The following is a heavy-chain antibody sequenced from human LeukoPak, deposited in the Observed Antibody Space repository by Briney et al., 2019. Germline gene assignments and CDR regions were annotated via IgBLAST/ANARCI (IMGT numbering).Heavy chain of an antibody. CDR3: ARAAMGERSAFDI. CDR2: IWYDGSNK. V-gene: IGHV3-33*01. CDR1: GFTFSSYG. Sequence: PGGSLRLSCAASGFTFSSYGMHWVRRAPGKGLEWVAVIWYDGSNKYYADSVKGRFTISRDNSKNTLYLQMNSLRAEDTAVYYCARAAMGERSAFDIWGQGTMVTVSS. D-gene: IGHD5-18*01. J-gene: IGHJ3*02.